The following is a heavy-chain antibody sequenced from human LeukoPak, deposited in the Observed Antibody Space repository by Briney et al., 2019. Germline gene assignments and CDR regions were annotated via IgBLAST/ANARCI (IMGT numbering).Heavy chain of an antibody. CDR2: IRSKANSYAT. CDR1: GFTFSGSA. V-gene: IGHV3-73*01. CDR3: TREYCSSTSCYNY. J-gene: IGHJ4*02. D-gene: IGHD2-2*02. Sequence: GGSWRLSCAASGFTFSGSAMHWVRKASGKGLEWVGRIRSKANSYATAYAASVKGRFTISRDDSKNTAYLQMNSLKTEDTAVYYCTREYCSSTSCYNYWGQGTLVTVSS.